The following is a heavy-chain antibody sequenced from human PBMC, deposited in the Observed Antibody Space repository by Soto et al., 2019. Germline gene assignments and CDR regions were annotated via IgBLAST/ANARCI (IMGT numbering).Heavy chain of an antibody. Sequence: GGSLRLSCAASGFTFSSYAMSWVRQAPGKGLEWVSAISGSGGSTYYADSVKGRFTISRDNSKNTLYLQMNSLRAEDTAVYYCAKDMILALDYGSGSFDYWGQGTLVTVSS. D-gene: IGHD3-10*01. CDR2: ISGSGGST. CDR1: GFTFSSYA. J-gene: IGHJ4*02. V-gene: IGHV3-23*01. CDR3: AKDMILALDYGSGSFDY.